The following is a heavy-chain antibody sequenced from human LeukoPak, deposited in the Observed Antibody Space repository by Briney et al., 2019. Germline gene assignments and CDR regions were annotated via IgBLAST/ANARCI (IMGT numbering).Heavy chain of an antibody. V-gene: IGHV1-69*06. D-gene: IGHD3-10*01. CDR1: GGTFSSYA. CDR3: ARGSVVRGVIITSGFDY. J-gene: IGHJ4*02. Sequence: SVRVSRKASGGTFSSYAISWVRQAPGQGLEWMGRIIPIFGTANYAQKFQGRVTITADKSTSTAYMELSSLRSEDTAVYYCARGSVVRGVIITSGFDYWGQGTLVTVSS. CDR2: IIPIFGTA.